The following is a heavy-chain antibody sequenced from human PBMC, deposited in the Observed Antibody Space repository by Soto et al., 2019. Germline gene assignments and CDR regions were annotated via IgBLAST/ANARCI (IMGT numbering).Heavy chain of an antibody. J-gene: IGHJ6*02. Sequence: GGSLRLSCAASGFTFSSYWMSWVRQAPGKGLEWVANIKQDGSEKYYVDSVKGRFTISRDNAKNSLYLQMNSLRAEDTAVYYCARDRGSSWFYYYYYGMDAWGQGTTVTVSS. D-gene: IGHD6-13*01. V-gene: IGHV3-7*03. CDR3: ARDRGSSWFYYYYYGMDA. CDR2: IKQDGSEK. CDR1: GFTFSSYW.